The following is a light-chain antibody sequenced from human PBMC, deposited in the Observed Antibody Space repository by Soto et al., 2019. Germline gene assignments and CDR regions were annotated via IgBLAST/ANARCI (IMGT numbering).Light chain of an antibody. CDR3: ISYKTDDTFL. V-gene: IGLV2-8*01. CDR1: SSDVGAYNY. J-gene: IGLJ1*01. Sequence: QSVLTQPPSASGSPGQSVTISCTGTSSDVGAYNYVSWYQQHPGKAPKLMIYEVSKRPSGVPDRFSGSKSGITASLTISGLQADDEAEYFCISYKTDDTFLFGTGTKV. CDR2: EVS.